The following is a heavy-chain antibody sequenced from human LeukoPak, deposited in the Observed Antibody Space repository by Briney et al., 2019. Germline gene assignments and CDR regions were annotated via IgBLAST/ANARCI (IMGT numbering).Heavy chain of an antibody. D-gene: IGHD3-16*02. CDR1: GYTFTGYY. Sequence: ASVKVSCKASGYTFTGYYMHWVRLAPGQGLEWMGWINPNSGGTNYAQKFQGRVTMTRDTSISTAYMELSRLRSDDTAVYYCAREGIERYDYVWGSYRQRYFDYWGQGTLVTVSS. V-gene: IGHV1-2*02. J-gene: IGHJ4*02. CDR3: AREGIERYDYVWGSYRQRYFDY. CDR2: INPNSGGT.